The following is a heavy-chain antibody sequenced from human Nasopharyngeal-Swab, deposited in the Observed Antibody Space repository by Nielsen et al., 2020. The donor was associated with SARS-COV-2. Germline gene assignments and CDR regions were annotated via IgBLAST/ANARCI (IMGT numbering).Heavy chain of an antibody. CDR2: MKPSGIT. Sequence: IRQPPGKGLAWIGEMKPSGITNYNPSLKSRVAISIDTSKNQFFLNLRSVTAADTAVYYCAKLIEEGSGSYYALYYYYGMDVWGQGTTVTVSS. V-gene: IGHV4-34*01. J-gene: IGHJ6*02. D-gene: IGHD3-10*01. CDR3: AKLIEEGSGSYYALYYYYGMDV.